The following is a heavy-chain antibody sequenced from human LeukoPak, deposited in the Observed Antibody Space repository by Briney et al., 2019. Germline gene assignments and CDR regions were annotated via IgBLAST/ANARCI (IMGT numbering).Heavy chain of an antibody. Sequence: PGGSLRLSCAASGFTFSSYAMHWVRQAPGKGLEWVAVISYDGSNKYYADSVKGRFTISRDNSKNTLYLQMNSLRAEDTAVYYCARTEGIAAASRGFYYWGQGTLVPVSS. CDR2: ISYDGSNK. J-gene: IGHJ4*02. CDR3: ARTEGIAAASRGFYY. D-gene: IGHD6-13*01. CDR1: GFTFSSYA. V-gene: IGHV3-30*04.